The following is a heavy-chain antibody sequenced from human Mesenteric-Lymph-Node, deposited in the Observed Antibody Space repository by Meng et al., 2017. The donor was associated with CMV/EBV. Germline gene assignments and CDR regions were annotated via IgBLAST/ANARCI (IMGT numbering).Heavy chain of an antibody. CDR3: AKDSKLGYCSTTSCPSNNY. D-gene: IGHD2-2*01. J-gene: IGHJ4*01. CDR1: GFTFSSYW. CDR2: INSDGSST. Sequence: GSLRLSCAASGFTFSSYWMHWVRQAPGPGLVWVSRINSDGSSTSYADSVKGRFTISRDNAKNTLYLQMNSLRAEDTAVYYCAKDSKLGYCSTTSCPSNNYWGQGTLVTVSS. V-gene: IGHV3-74*01.